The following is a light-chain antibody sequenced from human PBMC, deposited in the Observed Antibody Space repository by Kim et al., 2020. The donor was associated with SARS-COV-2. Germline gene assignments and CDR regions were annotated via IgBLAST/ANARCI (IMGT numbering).Light chain of an antibody. CDR2: SDN. CDR1: SSNIGRFT. J-gene: IGLJ2*01. Sequence: QSVLTQPPSASGTPGQEVTISCSGNSSNIGRFTVNWYQQLPGAAPKLLIHSDNQRPSGVPDRFSGSKSATSASLAISGLQSDDEGDYYCASWDDTLKGIFGGGTQLTVL. V-gene: IGLV1-44*01. CDR3: ASWDDTLKGI.